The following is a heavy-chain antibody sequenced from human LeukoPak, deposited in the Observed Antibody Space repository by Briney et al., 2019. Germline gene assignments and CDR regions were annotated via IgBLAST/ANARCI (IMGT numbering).Heavy chain of an antibody. J-gene: IGHJ4*02. CDR1: GFAFSASY. CDR3: ARDRSIGWFRYYFDY. D-gene: IGHD6-19*01. Sequence: GRSLRLSCVASGFAFSASYMHWVRQAPGKGLEWVAVIWYDGGNKYYADSVKGRFTISRDNSKNTLYLQMNSLRAEDTAVYYSARDRSIGWFRYYFDYWGQGSLVTVSS. V-gene: IGHV3-33*01. CDR2: IWYDGGNK.